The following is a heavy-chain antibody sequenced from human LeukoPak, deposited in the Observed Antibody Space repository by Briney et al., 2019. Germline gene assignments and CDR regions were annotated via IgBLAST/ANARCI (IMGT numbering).Heavy chain of an antibody. J-gene: IGHJ4*02. CDR2: IWYDGSNK. CDR3: ARDRKSGSSYLFDY. D-gene: IGHD1-26*01. V-gene: IGHV3-33*01. CDR1: GFTFSSYG. Sequence: GGSLRLSCAASGFTFSSYGMHWVRQAPGKGLVWVAVIWYDGSNKYYADSVKGRFTISRDNSKNTLYLQMNSPRAEDTAVYYCARDRKSGSSYLFDYWGQGTLVTVSS.